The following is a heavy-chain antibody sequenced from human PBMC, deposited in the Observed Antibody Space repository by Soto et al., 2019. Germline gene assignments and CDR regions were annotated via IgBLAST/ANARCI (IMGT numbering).Heavy chain of an antibody. CDR2: ISYDGSNK. CDR3: ARDLLYCSGGSCYDYYYYGMDV. V-gene: IGHV3-30-3*01. J-gene: IGHJ6*02. D-gene: IGHD2-15*01. CDR1: GLTFSSYA. Sequence: PGGSLRLSCAASGLTFSSYAMHWVRQAPGKGLEWVAVISYDGSNKYYADSVKGRFTISRDNSKNTLYLQMNSLRAEDTAVYYCARDLLYCSGGSCYDYYYYGMDVWGQGTTVTVSS.